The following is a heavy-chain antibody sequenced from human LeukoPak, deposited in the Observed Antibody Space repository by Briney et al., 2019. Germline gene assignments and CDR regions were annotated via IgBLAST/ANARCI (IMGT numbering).Heavy chain of an antibody. D-gene: IGHD6-6*01. J-gene: IGHJ4*02. CDR1: GYTFTGYY. V-gene: IGHV1-2*02. CDR3: ARDAGIAARRPYYFDY. CDR2: INPNSGGT. Sequence: ASVKVSCKASGYTFTGYYMHWVRQAPGQGLEWMGWINPNSGGTNYAQKLQGRVTMTTDTSTSTAYMELRSLRSDDTAVYYCARDAGIAARRPYYFDYWGQGTLVTVSS.